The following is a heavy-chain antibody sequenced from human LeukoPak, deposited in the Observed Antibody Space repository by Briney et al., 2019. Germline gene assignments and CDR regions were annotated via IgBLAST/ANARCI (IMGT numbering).Heavy chain of an antibody. CDR2: IISSSSTI. D-gene: IGHD1-26*01. V-gene: IGHV3-48*02. Sequence: GGSLRLSCAACGFIFCMYYMSWVRQAPGERLEWVLYIISSSSTISYAESVKGSFTISRDNAKNSMYQQMNSPRDEDTAVYYCYRSGSYFDYWGQGTLVTVSS. CDR3: YRSGSYFDY. CDR1: GFIFCMYY. J-gene: IGHJ4*02.